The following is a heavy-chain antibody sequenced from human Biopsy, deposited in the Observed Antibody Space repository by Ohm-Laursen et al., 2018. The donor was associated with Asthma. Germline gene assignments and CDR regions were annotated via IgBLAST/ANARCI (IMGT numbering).Heavy chain of an antibody. CDR3: ARFKRGYSYGYAGVFDY. D-gene: IGHD5-18*01. CDR2: INPNSGAT. CDR1: GYPFIGYH. V-gene: IGHV1-2*06. Sequence: ASVKVSCKASGYPFIGYHIHWMRQAPGQGLEWMGRINPNSGATNYAQKFQGRVTMTRDTSISTAYMEVSSLRSEDTAVYYCARFKRGYSYGYAGVFDYWGQGTLVTVSS. J-gene: IGHJ4*02.